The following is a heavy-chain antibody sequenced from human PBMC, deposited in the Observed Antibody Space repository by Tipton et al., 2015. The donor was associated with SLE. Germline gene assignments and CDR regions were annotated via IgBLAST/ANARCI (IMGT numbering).Heavy chain of an antibody. J-gene: IGHJ3*02. CDR3: ARETYCGVDCHDACDI. D-gene: IGHD2-21*01. Sequence: QLVQSGAEVKKPAASVKVSCKASGYTFTSYSIHRARLAPGQGLEWMGIINPSGGSTSYAQKFQGRGTMTRDTSTSTVYMELSSLRAEDTAVYYCARETYCGVDCHDACDIWGQETMLTVSS. CDR2: INPSGGST. CDR1: GYTFTSYS. V-gene: IGHV1-46*01.